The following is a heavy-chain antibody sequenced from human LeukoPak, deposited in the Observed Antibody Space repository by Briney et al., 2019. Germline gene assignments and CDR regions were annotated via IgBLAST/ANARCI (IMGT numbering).Heavy chain of an antibody. Sequence: SETLSLTCAVYGGSFSGYYWSWIRQPPGKGLEWIGEINHSGSTNYNPSLKSRVTISVDTSKNQFSLKLSSVTAADTAVYCCARTHTIFPNWFDPWGQGTLVTVSS. CDR3: ARTHTIFPNWFDP. D-gene: IGHD3-3*01. CDR2: INHSGST. V-gene: IGHV4-34*01. J-gene: IGHJ5*02. CDR1: GGSFSGYY.